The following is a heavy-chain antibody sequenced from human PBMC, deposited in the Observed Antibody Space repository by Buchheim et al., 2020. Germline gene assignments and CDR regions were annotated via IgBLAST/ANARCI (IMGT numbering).Heavy chain of an antibody. CDR1: GGSISSYY. CDR2: HYYSGAV. J-gene: IGHJ4*02. CDR3: ARGSGSYFRRFDS. D-gene: IGHD3-10*01. Sequence: QVQLQESGPGLVKPSETLSLTCNLSGGSISSYYWNWIRQTPEKGLEWIGYHYYSGAVNYNPSLRGRVTISVDTSKNQFSLNLRSVTAADSAVYYCARGSGSYFRRFDSWGQG. V-gene: IGHV4-59*01.